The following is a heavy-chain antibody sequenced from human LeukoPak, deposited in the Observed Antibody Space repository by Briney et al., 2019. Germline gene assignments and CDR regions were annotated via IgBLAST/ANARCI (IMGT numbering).Heavy chain of an antibody. CDR1: GGSISSSSYY. V-gene: IGHV4-39*07. CDR3: ALRDYDFWSGYYTE. J-gene: IGHJ4*02. Sequence: SETLSLTCTVSGGSISSSSYYWGWIRQPPGKGLEWIGSIYYSGSTNYNPSLKSRVTISVDTSKNQFSLKLSSVTAADTAVYYCALRDYDFWSGYYTEWGQGTLVTVSS. D-gene: IGHD3-3*01. CDR2: IYYSGST.